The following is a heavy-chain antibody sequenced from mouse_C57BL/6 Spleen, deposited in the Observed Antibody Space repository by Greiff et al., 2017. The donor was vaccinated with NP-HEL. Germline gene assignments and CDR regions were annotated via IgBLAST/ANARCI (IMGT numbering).Heavy chain of an antibody. CDR3: APSADWYFDV. D-gene: IGHD6-1*01. V-gene: IGHV14-2*01. CDR2: IDPEDGKT. Sequence: EVQLQQSGAELVKPGASVKLSCTASGFNIKDYYMHWVKQRTEQGLEWIGRIDPEDGKTKYAPKFQGKATITADTSSNTAYLQLRSLTSEDTAVYYCAPSADWYFDVWGTGTTVTVSS. CDR1: GFNIKDYY. J-gene: IGHJ1*03.